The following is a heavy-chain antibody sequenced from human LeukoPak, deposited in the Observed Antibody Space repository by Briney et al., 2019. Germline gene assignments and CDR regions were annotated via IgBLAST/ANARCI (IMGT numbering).Heavy chain of an antibody. Sequence: SETLSLTCSLYGGSFSGYYWSWIRQPPGKGLEWIGEINHSGSTNYNPSLKSRVTISVDTSKNQFSLKLSSVTAADTAVYYSVGYCSNTSCPRGSDGMDVWGQGTTVTVSS. CDR3: VGYCSNTSCPRGSDGMDV. J-gene: IGHJ6*02. V-gene: IGHV4-34*01. D-gene: IGHD2-2*03. CDR2: INHSGST. CDR1: GGSFSGYY.